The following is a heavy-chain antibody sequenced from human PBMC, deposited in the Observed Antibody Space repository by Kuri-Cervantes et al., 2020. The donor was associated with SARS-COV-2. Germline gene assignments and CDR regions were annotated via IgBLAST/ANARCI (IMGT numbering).Heavy chain of an antibody. CDR1: ENTFRGYY. V-gene: IGHV1-2*02. D-gene: IGHD4-17*01. CDR2: INPNTGET. CDR3: AGIRAVYGDPVVHFDF. Sequence: ASVKVSSKASENTFRGYYIHWVRQAPGQGLEWMGWINPNTGETKYAQKFQGRVTMTRDMSISTGYMELTSLISPDTAVYYCAGIRAVYGDPVVHFDFWGQGTLVTVSS. J-gene: IGHJ4*02.